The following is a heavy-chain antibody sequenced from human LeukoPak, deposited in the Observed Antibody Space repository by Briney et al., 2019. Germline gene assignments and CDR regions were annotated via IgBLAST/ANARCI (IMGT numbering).Heavy chain of an antibody. CDR1: GGSISSSSYY. J-gene: IGHJ5*02. CDR3: ASSMVRGAKNWFDP. Sequence: PSETLSLTCTVSGGSISSSSYYWGWIRQPPGKGLEWIGSIYYSGSTYYNPSLKSRVTISVDTSKNQFSLKLSSVTAADTAVYYCASSMVRGAKNWFDPWGQGTLVTVSS. CDR2: IYYSGST. V-gene: IGHV4-39*01. D-gene: IGHD3-10*01.